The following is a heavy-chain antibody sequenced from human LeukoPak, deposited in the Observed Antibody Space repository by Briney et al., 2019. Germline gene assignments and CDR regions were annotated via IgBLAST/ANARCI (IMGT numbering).Heavy chain of an antibody. CDR3: ARDIPLTYSSSWEGYFDY. J-gene: IGHJ4*02. Sequence: ASVKVSCKASGYTFTGYYMHWVRQAPGQGLEWMGWINPNSGGTNYAQQSQGRVTMTRDTSISTAYMELSRLRSDDTAVCYCARDIPLTYSSSWEGYFDYWGQGTLVTVSS. CDR1: GYTFTGYY. D-gene: IGHD6-13*01. CDR2: INPNSGGT. V-gene: IGHV1-2*02.